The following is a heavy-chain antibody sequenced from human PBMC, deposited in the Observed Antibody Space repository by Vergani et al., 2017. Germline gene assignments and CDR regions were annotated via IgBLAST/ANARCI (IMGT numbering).Heavy chain of an antibody. V-gene: IGHV4-59*11. J-gene: IGHJ4*02. Sequence: QVQLQESGPGLVKPSETLSLTSTVSGGSISSHYWSWIRQPPGKGLEWIGYIYYSGSTNYNPSLKSRVTISVDTSKNQFSLKLSSVTAADTAVYYCARDKGGGGDYWGQGTLVTVSS. CDR1: GGSISSHY. D-gene: IGHD2-15*01. CDR3: ARDKGGGGDY. CDR2: IYYSGST.